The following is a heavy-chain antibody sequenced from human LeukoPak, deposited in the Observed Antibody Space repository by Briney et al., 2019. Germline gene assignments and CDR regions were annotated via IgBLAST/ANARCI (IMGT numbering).Heavy chain of an antibody. J-gene: IGHJ4*02. CDR2: LSGSGGST. V-gene: IGHV3-23*01. D-gene: IGHD3-10*01. CDR3: AKRSGSYGPFDY. CDR1: GFTFTSYA. Sequence: GGSLRLSCAASGFTFTSYAMTWVHQAPGKGLEWVSALSGSGGSTYYADSVRGRFTISRDNSKNTLYLQMNSLRADDTAVYYCAKRSGSYGPFDYWGQGILVTVSS.